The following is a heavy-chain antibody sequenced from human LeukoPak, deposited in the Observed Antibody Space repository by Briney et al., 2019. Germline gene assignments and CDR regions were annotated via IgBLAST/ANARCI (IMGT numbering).Heavy chain of an antibody. CDR2: IYYSGST. CDR1: GGSISSYY. V-gene: IGHV4-59*01. J-gene: IGHJ6*03. Sequence: SETLSLTCTVSGGSISSYYWSWIRQPPGKGLEWIGYIYYSGSTNYNPSLKSRVTISVDTSKNQFSLKLSSVTAADTAVYYCARVFAGRYCSSTSCYVRGRNYYYYMDVWGKGTTVTVSS. CDR3: ARVFAGRYCSSTSCYVRGRNYYYYMDV. D-gene: IGHD2-2*01.